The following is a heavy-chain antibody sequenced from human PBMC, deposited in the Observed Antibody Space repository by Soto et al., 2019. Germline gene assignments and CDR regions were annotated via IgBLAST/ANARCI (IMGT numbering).Heavy chain of an antibody. D-gene: IGHD3-10*01. V-gene: IGHV1-46*03. CDR3: ARAPGSGSYYYYFDF. CDR2: INPRGGNT. Sequence: ASVKVSCKTSGYTFTNYYIHWVRQAPGQGLEWVGIINPRGGNTNYAQQFQGRVTMTRDTSTSTVYMELSSLRSEDTAVFHCARAPGSGSYYYYFDFWGQGTPVTVSS. CDR1: GYTFTNYY. J-gene: IGHJ4*02.